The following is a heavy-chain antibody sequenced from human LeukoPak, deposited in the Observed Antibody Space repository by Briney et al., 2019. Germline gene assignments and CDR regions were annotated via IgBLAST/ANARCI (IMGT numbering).Heavy chain of an antibody. CDR3: ARDADTAMVYYYYGMDV. J-gene: IGHJ6*02. CDR2: ISAYNGNT. Sequence: ASVKVSCKASGYTFTSYDINWVRQATGQGLEWMGWISAYNGNTNYAQKLQGRVTMTTDTSTSTAYMELRSLRSDDTAVYYCARDADTAMVYYYYGMDVWGQGTTVTVSS. V-gene: IGHV1-18*01. D-gene: IGHD5-18*01. CDR1: GYTFTSYD.